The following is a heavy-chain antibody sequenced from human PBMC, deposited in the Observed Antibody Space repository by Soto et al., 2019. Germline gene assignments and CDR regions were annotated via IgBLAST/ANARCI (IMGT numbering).Heavy chain of an antibody. V-gene: IGHV3-30-3*01. CDR1: GFTFSSHA. CDR2: ISDDGGSK. J-gene: IGHJ6*02. CDR3: ARDPRGCSTGTCYYDYYYYTMDV. D-gene: IGHD2-15*01. Sequence: QVQLVESGGGVVQPGRSLRLSCAASGFTFSSHAMNWVRQAPGKGLEWVAVISDDGGSKYYADFVKGRFTISRDNSKNALYLQMSSLRPEDTDVYYCARDPRGCSTGTCYYDYYYYTMDVWGQGTTVTVSS.